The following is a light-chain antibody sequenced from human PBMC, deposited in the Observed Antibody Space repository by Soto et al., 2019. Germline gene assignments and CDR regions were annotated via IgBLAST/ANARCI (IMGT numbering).Light chain of an antibody. CDR3: QQYGNSPQT. J-gene: IGKJ1*01. CDR1: HSVSDNY. CDR2: GAS. Sequence: EIVLTQSPGTLPLSPGERATLSCRAGHSVSDNYIAWYQHKPGQSPRLLIYGASTRATGIPDRFSGSGSGTDFTLIISRLEPEDFAVYFCQQYGNSPQTFGQGTKVELK. V-gene: IGKV3-20*01.